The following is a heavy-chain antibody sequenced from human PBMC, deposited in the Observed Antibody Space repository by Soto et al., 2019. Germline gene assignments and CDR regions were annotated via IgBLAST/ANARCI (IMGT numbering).Heavy chain of an antibody. CDR2: ISSRSDI. J-gene: IGHJ6*02. Sequence: EVQLVESGVGLVKPGGSLRLSCVGSGFTFRNHSINWVRQALGKGLEWVSSISSRSDIYFAVSVKGRFTISRDNAKNSVSLQMNSLRAEDKAVYYCAREYTAWPLAYGLDVLGQGTTVTVSS. CDR1: GFTFRNHS. CDR3: AREYTAWPLAYGLDV. D-gene: IGHD2-2*02. V-gene: IGHV3-21*02.